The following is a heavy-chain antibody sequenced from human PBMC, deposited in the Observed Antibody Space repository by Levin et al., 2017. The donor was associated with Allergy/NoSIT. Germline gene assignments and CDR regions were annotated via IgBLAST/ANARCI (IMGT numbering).Heavy chain of an antibody. CDR1: GFTFRSFG. CDR3: AREAADYYYYMDV. D-gene: IGHD6-13*01. CDR2: IWYDGSNK. Sequence: GESLKISCAASGFTFRSFGMHWVRQAPGKGLEWVAVIWYDGSNKYYADSVKGRFTISRDNSKNTLFLQMNSLRAEDTAVYYCAREAADYYYYMDVWGKGTTVTVSS. V-gene: IGHV3-33*01. J-gene: IGHJ6*03.